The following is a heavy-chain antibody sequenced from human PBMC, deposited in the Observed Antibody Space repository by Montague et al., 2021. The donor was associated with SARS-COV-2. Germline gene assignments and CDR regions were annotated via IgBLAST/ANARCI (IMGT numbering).Heavy chain of an antibody. CDR3: ATDWSFEV. V-gene: IGHV3-23*01. J-gene: IGHJ3*01. CDR1: GFSFSKYA. CDR2: ISSSGDNT. Sequence: SLRLSCAASGFSFSKYAMTWVRQAPGTGLEWVSTISSSGDNTDYKESVKGRFTVSRDNSRNTVDLLMDSLRAEDTAVYYCATDWSFEVWGHGTLVLVSS.